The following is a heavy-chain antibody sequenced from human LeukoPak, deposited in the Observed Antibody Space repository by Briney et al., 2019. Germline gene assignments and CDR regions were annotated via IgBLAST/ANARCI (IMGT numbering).Heavy chain of an antibody. CDR1: GFTVSSNY. CDR3: AKMGSSWYLWY. D-gene: IGHD6-13*01. V-gene: IGHV3-53*01. J-gene: IGHJ4*02. CDR2: IYSGGST. Sequence: GGSLRHSCAASGFTVSSNYMSWVRQAPGKGLEWVSVIYSGGSTYYADSVKGRFTISRDNSKNTLYLQMNSLRAEDTAVYYCAKMGSSWYLWYWGQGTLVTVSS.